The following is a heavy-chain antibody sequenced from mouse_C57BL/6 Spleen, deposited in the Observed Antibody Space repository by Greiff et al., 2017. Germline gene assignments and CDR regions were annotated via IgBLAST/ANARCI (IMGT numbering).Heavy chain of an antibody. CDR1: GFTFSDYG. D-gene: IGHD3-2*02. CDR2: ISSGSSTI. J-gene: IGHJ2*01. CDR3: ARRDSSGYVEYYFDY. Sequence: EVKVVESGGGLVKPGGSLKLSCAASGFTFSDYGMHWVRQAPEKGLEWVAYISSGSSTIYYADTVKGRFTISRDNAKNTLFLQMTSLRSEDTAMYYCARRDSSGYVEYYFDYWGQGTTLTVSS. V-gene: IGHV5-17*01.